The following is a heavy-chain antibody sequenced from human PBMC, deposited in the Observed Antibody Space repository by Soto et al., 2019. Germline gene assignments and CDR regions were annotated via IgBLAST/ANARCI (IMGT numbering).Heavy chain of an antibody. J-gene: IGHJ4*02. CDR1: GFTVSNNY. V-gene: IGHV3-53*01. CDR3: ARARDGYNFLYEPT. CDR2: SYSGGST. D-gene: IGHD5-12*01. Sequence: GGSLRLSCVASGFTVSNNYMSWVRQAPGKGLEWVSASYSGGSTDYADSAKGRFTISRDNSKNTLYLQMNSLRADDTAVYYCARARDGYNFLYEPTWGQGTLVTVSS.